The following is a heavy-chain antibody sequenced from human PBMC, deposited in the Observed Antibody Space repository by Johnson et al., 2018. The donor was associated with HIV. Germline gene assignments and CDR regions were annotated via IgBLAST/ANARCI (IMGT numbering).Heavy chain of an antibody. Sequence: EVQLVESGGGLVQPGGSLRLSCAASGFTFSIYAMIWVRQAPGKGLEWVSAINHSGDGTYSADSVKGRFTVSRDNSKNTLFLQMNSLTADDTAIYYCVRSPNWALGDIWGQGTMATVSS. CDR2: INHSGDGT. CDR3: VRSPNWALGDI. CDR1: GFTFSIYA. J-gene: IGHJ3*02. D-gene: IGHD7-27*01. V-gene: IGHV3-23*04.